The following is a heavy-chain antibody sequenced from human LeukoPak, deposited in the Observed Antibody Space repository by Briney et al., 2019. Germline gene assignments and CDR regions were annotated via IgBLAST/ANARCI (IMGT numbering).Heavy chain of an antibody. CDR1: GGSIRTSDYY. CDR3: ARASGVLPSFESANWFDT. Sequence: KSSESLSLTCTVSGGSIRTSDYYWAWIRQPPGRGLEWIGTIHYSRSTFYKPPLKSRLTVSADTSRNQFYMKLSSVTAADTAVYYCARASGVLPSFESANWFDTWGQGSLVTVSS. CDR2: IHYSRST. J-gene: IGHJ5*02. D-gene: IGHD2-8*02. V-gene: IGHV4-39*01.